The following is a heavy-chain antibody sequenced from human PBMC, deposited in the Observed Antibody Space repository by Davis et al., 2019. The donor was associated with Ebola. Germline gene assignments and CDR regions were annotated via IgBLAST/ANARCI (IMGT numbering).Heavy chain of an antibody. CDR1: GYTFTSYD. CDR2: MNPNSGNT. CDR3: ARGVGAAGDY. D-gene: IGHD6-13*01. V-gene: IGHV1-8*01. J-gene: IGHJ4*02. Sequence: AASVKVSCKASGYTFTSYDINWVRQATGQGLEWMGWMNPNSGNTAYAQKFQGRVTMTRDTSISTAYMELSSLRSEDTAVYYCARGVGAAGDYWGQGTLVTVSS.